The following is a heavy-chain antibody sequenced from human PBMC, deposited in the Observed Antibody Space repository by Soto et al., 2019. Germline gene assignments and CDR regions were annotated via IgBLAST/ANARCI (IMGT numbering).Heavy chain of an antibody. CDR3: AKDLGYNWKPLIYDFYFYGMDV. Sequence: SVKVSCKASGGAFSSYTISWVRQAPGQGLEWMGGIIPIFGTANYAQKFQGRVTITADESTSTAYMELNSLRTEDTAVYCCAKDLGYNWKPLIYDFYFYGMDVWGQGTTVTVSS. D-gene: IGHD1-20*01. J-gene: IGHJ6*02. V-gene: IGHV1-69*13. CDR2: IIPIFGTA. CDR1: GGAFSSYT.